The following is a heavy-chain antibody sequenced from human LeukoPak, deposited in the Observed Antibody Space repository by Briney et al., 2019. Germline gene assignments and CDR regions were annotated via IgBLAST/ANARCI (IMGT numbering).Heavy chain of an antibody. CDR3: ARDGFDNPCDY. CDR1: SGSISSSSYY. J-gene: IGHJ4*02. V-gene: IGHV4-39*07. D-gene: IGHD1-14*01. Sequence: PSETLSLTCTVSSGSISSSSYYWGWLRQPPGKGLEWIGSIYYSGSTYYNPSLKSRVTISVDTSKNQFSLKLSSVTAADTAVYYCARDGFDNPCDYWGQGTLVTVSS. CDR2: IYYSGST.